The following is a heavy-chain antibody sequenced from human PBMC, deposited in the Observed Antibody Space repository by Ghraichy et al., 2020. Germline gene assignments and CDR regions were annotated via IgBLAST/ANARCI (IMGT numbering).Heavy chain of an antibody. D-gene: IGHD3-3*01. V-gene: IGHV3-48*02. CDR1: GFTFSSYS. Sequence: GSLRLSCAASGFTFSSYSMNWVRQAPGKGLEWVSYISTSSSTIYYADSVKGRFTISRDNAKNSLYLQMNSLRDEDTGVYYCAREYYDFWSGYYRLWGQGTLVTVSS. CDR3: AREYYDFWSGYYRL. CDR2: ISTSSSTI. J-gene: IGHJ4*02.